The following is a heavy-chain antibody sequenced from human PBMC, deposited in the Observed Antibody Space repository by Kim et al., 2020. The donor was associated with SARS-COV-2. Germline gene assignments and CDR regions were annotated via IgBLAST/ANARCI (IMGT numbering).Heavy chain of an antibody. CDR2: IYYSGST. J-gene: IGHJ4*02. V-gene: IGHV4-39*01. D-gene: IGHD3-9*01. CDR1: GGSISSSGYY. Sequence: SETLSLTCTVSGGSISSSGYYWGWIRQPPGKGLEWIVTIYYSGSTSYNPSLKSRVTISVDASKNQFSLKLSSVTAADTAVYYCARRPYYDSLTGSKAHDYWGQGTLVTVSS. CDR3: ARRPYYDSLTGSKAHDY.